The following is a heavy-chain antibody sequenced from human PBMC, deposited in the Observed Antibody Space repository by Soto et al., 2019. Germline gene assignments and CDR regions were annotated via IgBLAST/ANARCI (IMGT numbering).Heavy chain of an antibody. CDR2: ISYSAKT. D-gene: IGHD3-22*01. CDR3: TRGAGAPWVRFDY. V-gene: IGHV4-38-2*01. J-gene: IGHJ4*02. CDR1: GYSITSGFY. Sequence: SETLSLTCGVSGYSITSGFYWGWVRQSPGKGLEWIGSISYSAKTFYNPSLASRLSIAVDTSMNQFSLRLTSVTAADTALYYCTRGAGAPWVRFDYWGQGTLVTVSS.